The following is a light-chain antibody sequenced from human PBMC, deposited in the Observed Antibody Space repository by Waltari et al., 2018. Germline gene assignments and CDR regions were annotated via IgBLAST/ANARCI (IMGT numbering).Light chain of an antibody. Sequence: QSALSQPAPVSGSPGQSLTITCTGASTYLASFNLVAWYQHHPSRAPKLIIYEATKRPSGISHRFSGAKSGATASLRISGLQADDEADYYCCSYTGSSTSYGCGGGTKVTVL. V-gene: IGLV2-23*01. CDR3: CSYTGSSTSYG. CDR1: STYLASFNL. CDR2: EAT. J-gene: IGLJ1*01.